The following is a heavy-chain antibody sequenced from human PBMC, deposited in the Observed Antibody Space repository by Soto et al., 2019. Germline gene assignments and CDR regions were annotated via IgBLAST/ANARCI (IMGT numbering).Heavy chain of an antibody. CDR2: INPNSGDT. J-gene: IGHJ4*02. V-gene: IGHV1-2*02. CDR1: GYTFTGHY. Sequence: ASVKVSCKASGYTFTGHYMYWVRQAPGQGLEWMGWINPNSGDTNYAQKFQGRVTMTRDTSISTAYMELSRLTSDDTAVYYCAGGTAILGYCISPKCYTPFDYWGQGTLVTVSS. CDR3: AGGTAILGYCISPKCYTPFDY. D-gene: IGHD2-2*02.